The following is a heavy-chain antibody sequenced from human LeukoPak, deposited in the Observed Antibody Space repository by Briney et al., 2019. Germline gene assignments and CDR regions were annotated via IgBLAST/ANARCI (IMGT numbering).Heavy chain of an antibody. J-gene: IGHJ2*01. V-gene: IGHV3-23*01. CDR2: IRDSGGST. Sequence: PGGSLRLSCAASGFTFNTYAMNWVRQAPGKGLEWVSGIRDSGGSTYYADSVKGRFTISRDNSKNTLYLQMNSLRAEDTAVYYCAKDNFVVVVITTWYFDLWGRGTLVTVSS. CDR3: AKDNFVVVVITTWYFDL. D-gene: IGHD3-22*01. CDR1: GFTFNTYA.